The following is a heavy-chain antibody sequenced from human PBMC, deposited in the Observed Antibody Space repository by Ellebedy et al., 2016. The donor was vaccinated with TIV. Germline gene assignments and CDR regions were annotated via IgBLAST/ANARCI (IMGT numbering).Heavy chain of an antibody. CDR2: IWYDGSNK. CDR3: ARDQLRCGGECYSVPKYYFDY. V-gene: IGHV3-33*08. CDR1: GFTFTSYG. Sequence: PGGSLRLSCAASGFTFTSYGMHWVRQAPGKGLEWVAVIWYDGSNKYYADSVKGRFTISRDNSRNTLYLQMNSLRAADTAVYYCARDQLRCGGECYSVPKYYFDYWGQGTLVTVSS. J-gene: IGHJ4*02. D-gene: IGHD2-21*01.